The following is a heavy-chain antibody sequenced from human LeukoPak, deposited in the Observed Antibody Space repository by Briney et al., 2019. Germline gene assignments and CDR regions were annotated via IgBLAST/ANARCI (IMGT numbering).Heavy chain of an antibody. CDR3: FGTPKDILTGYYRIGAFDI. CDR1: GFTFSSYS. V-gene: IGHV3-21*01. J-gene: IGHJ3*02. CDR2: ISSSYPFI. Sequence: GGSLRLSCAASGFTFSSYSMNWVRQAPGSGLEWVSSISSSYPFIYYADSVKGRFTISRDDAKNSLYLQMNSLRAEDTAVYYCFGTPKDILTGYYRIGAFDIWGQGTMVTVSS. D-gene: IGHD3-9*01.